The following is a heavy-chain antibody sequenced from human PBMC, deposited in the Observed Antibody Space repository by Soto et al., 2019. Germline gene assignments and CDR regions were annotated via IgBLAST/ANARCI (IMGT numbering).Heavy chain of an antibody. D-gene: IGHD6-19*01. Sequence: GGSLRLSCAASGFSFSSYAMSWVLQAPGKGLEWVSRINSDGSRTNNADSVAGRFTISRDNAKNSLYLQMNSLRAEDTAVYYCARDPRPTSSGWDHGIYWGQGTLVPVSS. J-gene: IGHJ1*01. V-gene: IGHV3-74*01. CDR1: GFSFSSYA. CDR2: INSDGSRT. CDR3: ARDPRPTSSGWDHGIY.